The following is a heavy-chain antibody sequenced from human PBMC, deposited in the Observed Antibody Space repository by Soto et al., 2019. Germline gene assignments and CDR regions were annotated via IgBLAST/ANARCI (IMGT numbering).Heavy chain of an antibody. V-gene: IGHV5-51*01. Sequence: GESLKISCKGSGYSFTSYWIGWGRQMPGKGLEWMGIIYPGDSDTRYSPSFQGQVTISADKSISTAYLQWSSLKASDTAMDYCATQGQLSARPDHPFGYWGQGTLVTVSS. D-gene: IGHD6-6*01. CDR3: ATQGQLSARPDHPFGY. J-gene: IGHJ4*02. CDR2: IYPGDSDT. CDR1: GYSFTSYW.